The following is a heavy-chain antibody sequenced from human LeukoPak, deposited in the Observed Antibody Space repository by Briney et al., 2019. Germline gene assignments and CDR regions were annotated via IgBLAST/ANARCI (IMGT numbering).Heavy chain of an antibody. CDR2: ISGSGGST. D-gene: IGHD3-22*01. J-gene: IGHJ4*02. Sequence: GGSLRLSCATSGFTFSSYAMSWVRQAPGKGLEWVSAISGSGGSTYYADSVKGRFTISRDNSKNTLYLQVNSLRAEDTAVYYCALFSYDSSGYYNWGQGTLVTVSS. CDR3: ALFSYDSSGYYN. V-gene: IGHV3-23*01. CDR1: GFTFSSYA.